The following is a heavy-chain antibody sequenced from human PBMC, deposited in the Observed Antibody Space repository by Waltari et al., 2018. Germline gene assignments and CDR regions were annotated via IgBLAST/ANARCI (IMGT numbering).Heavy chain of an antibody. Sequence: QVQLVQSGAEVKKPGSSVKVSCKASGDTFTRYGINWVRQAPGQGLEWRGGSTPPSTAQIYGQSLQGRVTITADESTTTAYLEVSSLSSEDTAMYYCARDMRGAYLFPAPFDFWGQGTLVIVSS. CDR2: STPPSTAQ. V-gene: IGHV1-69*01. CDR1: GDTFTRYG. CDR3: ARDMRGAYLFPAPFDF. D-gene: IGHD3-16*01. J-gene: IGHJ4*02.